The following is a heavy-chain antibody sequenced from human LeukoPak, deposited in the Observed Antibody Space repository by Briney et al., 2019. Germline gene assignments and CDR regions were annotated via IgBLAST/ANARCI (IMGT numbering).Heavy chain of an antibody. CDR3: ARAFYYVGAFDI. J-gene: IGHJ3*02. Sequence: PSETLSLTCAVYGGSFSGYYWSWIRQPPGKGLEWIGYIYYSGSTNYNPSLKSRVTISVDTSKNQFSLKLSSVTAADTAVYFCARAFYYVGAFDIWGQGTMVTVSS. CDR1: GGSFSGYY. CDR2: IYYSGST. V-gene: IGHV4-59*01. D-gene: IGHD3-10*02.